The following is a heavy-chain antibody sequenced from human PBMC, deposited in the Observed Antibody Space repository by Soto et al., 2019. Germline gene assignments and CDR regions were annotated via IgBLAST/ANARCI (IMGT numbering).Heavy chain of an antibody. CDR3: ARYSSGWMDY. CDR2: ISSSSSTI. Sequence: ESGGGLVQPGGSLRLSCAASGFTISTYSMNWVRQAPGKGLEWISYISSSSSTIYYADSVKGRFTISRDNAKNSLYLQMNSLRAEDTAVYYCARYSSGWMDYWGQGTLVTVSS. CDR1: GFTISTYS. V-gene: IGHV3-48*01. J-gene: IGHJ4*02. D-gene: IGHD6-19*01.